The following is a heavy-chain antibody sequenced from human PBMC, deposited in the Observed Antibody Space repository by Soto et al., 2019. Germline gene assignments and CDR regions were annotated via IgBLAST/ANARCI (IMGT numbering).Heavy chain of an antibody. CDR3: ARDLDLYSSSWSYYYYGMDV. CDR1: GYTFTSYG. J-gene: IGHJ6*02. Sequence: AASVKVSCKASGYTFTSYGISWLREAPGQGLEWMGWISAYNGNTNYAQKLQGRVTMTTDTSTSTAYMELRSLRSDDTAVYYCARDLDLYSSSWSYYYYGMDVWGQGTTVTVSS. D-gene: IGHD6-13*01. V-gene: IGHV1-18*04. CDR2: ISAYNGNT.